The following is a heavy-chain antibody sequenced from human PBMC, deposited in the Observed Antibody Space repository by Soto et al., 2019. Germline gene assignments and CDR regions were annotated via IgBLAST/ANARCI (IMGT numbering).Heavy chain of an antibody. V-gene: IGHV1-69*13. CDR1: GGTFSSYA. CDR3: ASGMSRDGYNYHYYGMDV. CDR2: IIPIFGTA. Sequence: SVKVSCKASGGTFSSYAISWVRQAPGQGLEWMGGIIPIFGTANYAQKFQGRVTITADESTSTAYMELSSLRSEDTAVYYCASGMSRDGYNYHYYGMDVWGQGTTVTAP. J-gene: IGHJ6*02. D-gene: IGHD5-12*01.